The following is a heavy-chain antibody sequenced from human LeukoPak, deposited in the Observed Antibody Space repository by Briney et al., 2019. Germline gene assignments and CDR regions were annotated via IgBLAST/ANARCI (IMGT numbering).Heavy chain of an antibody. CDR3: ARTESGYSYGYTYYYYGMDA. D-gene: IGHD5-18*01. J-gene: IGHJ6*02. CDR1: GYTFTSYG. Sequence: ASVKVSCKASGYTFTSYGISWVRQAPGQGLEWMGWISAYNGNTNYAQKLQGRVTMTTDTSTSTAYMELRSLRSDDTAVYYCARTESGYSYGYTYYYYGMDAWGQGTTVTVSS. V-gene: IGHV1-18*01. CDR2: ISAYNGNT.